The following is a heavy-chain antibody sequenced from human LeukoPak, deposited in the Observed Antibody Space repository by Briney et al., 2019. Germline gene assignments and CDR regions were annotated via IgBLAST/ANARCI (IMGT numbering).Heavy chain of an antibody. J-gene: IGHJ5*02. Sequence: GGSLRLSCAASGLTLSRFWMSWVRQAPGKGREWVANIEEDGSEKDYVDSVRGRFTISRDNAKNSLYLKMNSLRDGDTALYYCVAGATSFDPWGQGTLVTVSS. CDR3: VAGATSFDP. CDR2: IEEDGSEK. CDR1: GLTLSRFW. D-gene: IGHD3-10*01. V-gene: IGHV3-7*01.